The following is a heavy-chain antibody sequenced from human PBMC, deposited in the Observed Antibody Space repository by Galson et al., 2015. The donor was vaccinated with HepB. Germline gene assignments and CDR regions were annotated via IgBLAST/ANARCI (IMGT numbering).Heavy chain of an antibody. V-gene: IGHV3-43*01. D-gene: IGHD3-10*02. J-gene: IGHJ1*01. CDR1: GFIFDDYT. Sequence: SLRLSCAASGFIFDDYTMHWVRQAPGKGLEWVSLISWDGASTYYADSVKGRFTISRDNSKSSLYLQMNSLRSEDTALYYCAKVRVREHNAEYFQHWGQGTLVTVSS. CDR2: ISWDGAST. CDR3: AKVRVREHNAEYFQH.